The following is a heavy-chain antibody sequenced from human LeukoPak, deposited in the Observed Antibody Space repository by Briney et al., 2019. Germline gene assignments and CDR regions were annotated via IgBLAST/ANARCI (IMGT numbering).Heavy chain of an antibody. CDR1: GFTFSNSV. CDR2: ISGSGGST. Sequence: GGSLRLSCAASGFTFSNSVIRWVCPAPGEGLERGSAISGSGGSTYYADSVKGRFTISRDNSKNTLYVQMNSLRAEDTAVYYCAKGKDYYLDYWGQGTLVTVSS. D-gene: IGHD3-10*01. CDR3: AKGKDYYLDY. J-gene: IGHJ4*02. V-gene: IGHV3-23*01.